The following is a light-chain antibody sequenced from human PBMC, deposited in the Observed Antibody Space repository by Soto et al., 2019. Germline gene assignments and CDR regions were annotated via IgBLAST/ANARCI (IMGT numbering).Light chain of an antibody. CDR3: QQYGSSPVYT. Sequence: EIVLTQSPGTLSLSPGERATLSCRASQSVSSSYLAWYQQKPGQAPRLLIYGASSRATGIPARFSGSGSGTDFTLTISRLEPEDFAVYYCQQYGSSPVYTFGQGTKLEIK. CDR1: QSVSSSY. V-gene: IGKV3-20*01. J-gene: IGKJ2*01. CDR2: GAS.